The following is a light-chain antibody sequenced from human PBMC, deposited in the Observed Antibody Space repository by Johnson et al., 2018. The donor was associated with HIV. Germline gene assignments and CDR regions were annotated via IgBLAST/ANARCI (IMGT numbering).Light chain of an antibody. V-gene: IGLV1-51*02. J-gene: IGLJ1*01. CDR3: GTWDSSLGYV. CDR2: ENN. Sequence: QSVLTQPPSVSAAPGQKVTISCSGSSSNIGNNYVSWYKQLPGTAPKLLIYENNKRPSGIPDRFSGSKSGTSATLAITGLQTGDEADYYCGTWDSSLGYVFGTGTKVTVL. CDR1: SSNIGNNY.